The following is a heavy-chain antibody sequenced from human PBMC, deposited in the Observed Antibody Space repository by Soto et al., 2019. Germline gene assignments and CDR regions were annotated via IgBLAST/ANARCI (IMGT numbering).Heavy chain of an antibody. CDR3: ASGRYGDY. V-gene: IGHV1-18*01. CDR2: ISAHNGNT. D-gene: IGHD1-26*01. Sequence: QGHLVQSGAEVKKPGASVKVSCQGSGYAFTTYGITWVRQAPGQGREWMGWISAHNGNTNYAQKLQGRVTVTSDTSTSTADMELRSLRYDDTAVYYCASGRYGDYWGQGAMVTVSS. J-gene: IGHJ4*02. CDR1: GYAFTTYG.